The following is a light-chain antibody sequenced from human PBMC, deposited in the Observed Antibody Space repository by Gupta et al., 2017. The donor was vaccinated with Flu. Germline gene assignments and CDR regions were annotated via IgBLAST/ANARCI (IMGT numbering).Light chain of an antibody. CDR3: SSYTSITTPYV. Sequence: SVDGGGANSCSWYQQHPGKGPKLLIYDVTSRPSGVSHRFSGSKSGNTASLTISGLQADDEADYYCSSYTSITTPYVFGTGTKVTVL. J-gene: IGLJ1*01. V-gene: IGLV2-14*01. CDR1: SVDGGGANS. CDR2: DVT.